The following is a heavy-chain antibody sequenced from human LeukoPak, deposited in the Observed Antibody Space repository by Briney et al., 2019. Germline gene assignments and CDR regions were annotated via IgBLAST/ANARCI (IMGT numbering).Heavy chain of an antibody. CDR3: ARETNWNAFDI. CDR1: GGSISSYY. V-gene: IGHV4-59*01. CDR2: IYYSGST. Sequence: SETLSLTYTVSGGSISSYYWSWIRQPPGKGLEWIGYIYYSGSTNYNPSLKSRVTISVDTSKNQFSLKLSSVTAADTAVYYCARETNWNAFDIWGQGTMVTVSS. D-gene: IGHD1-1*01. J-gene: IGHJ3*02.